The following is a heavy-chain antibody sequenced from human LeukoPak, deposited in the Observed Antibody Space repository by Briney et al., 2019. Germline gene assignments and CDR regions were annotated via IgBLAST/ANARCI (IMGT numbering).Heavy chain of an antibody. V-gene: IGHV3-23*01. J-gene: IGHJ4*02. CDR3: ANEIRPNDY. CDR2: ISISGTKT. CDR1: EFDFSTHA. Sequence: GGSLRLSCAASEFDFSTHAMTWVRQAPGKGLEWVSAISISGTKTYYADSVKGRFTVSRDNSKNTLYLQMYSLRAEDTAVYYCANEIRPNDYWGQGTLVTVSS. D-gene: IGHD4-17*01.